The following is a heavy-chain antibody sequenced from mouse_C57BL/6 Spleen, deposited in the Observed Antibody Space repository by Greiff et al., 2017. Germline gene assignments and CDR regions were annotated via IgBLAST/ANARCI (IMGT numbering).Heavy chain of an antibody. CDR1: GFTFSSYA. CDR2: ISDGGSYT. V-gene: IGHV5-4*01. J-gene: IGHJ3*01. CDR3: AREENFITTVPFAY. Sequence: EVQGVESGGGLVKPGGSLKLSCAASGFTFSSYAMSWVRQTPEKRLEWVATISDGGSYTYYPDNVKGRFTISRDNAKNNLYLQMSHLKSEDTAMYYCAREENFITTVPFAYWGQGTLVTVSA. D-gene: IGHD1-1*01.